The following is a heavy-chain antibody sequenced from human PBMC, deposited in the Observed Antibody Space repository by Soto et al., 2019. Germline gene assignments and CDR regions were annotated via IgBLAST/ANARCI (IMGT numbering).Heavy chain of an antibody. V-gene: IGHV3-30*18. J-gene: IGHJ5*02. CDR1: GFTFSSFG. D-gene: IGHD1-26*01. CDR3: TNGLGAVGS. CDR2: ISYDGINK. Sequence: GESLKISCAASGFTFSSFGMDWVRQAPGKGLEWVAVISYDGINKNYADSVKGRFTISRDNSKNTVYLQMNSLRAEDTAVYYCTNGLGAVGSWGQGTLVTVSS.